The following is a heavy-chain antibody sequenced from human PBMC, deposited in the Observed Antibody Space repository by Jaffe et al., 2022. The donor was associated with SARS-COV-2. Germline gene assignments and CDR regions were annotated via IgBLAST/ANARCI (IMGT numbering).Heavy chain of an antibody. CDR2: IKSKTDGGTT. D-gene: IGHD6-13*01. V-gene: IGHV3-15*01. CDR3: TTDLYVTRSTWYFAFDI. J-gene: IGHJ3*02. Sequence: EVQLVESGGGLVKPGGSLRLSCAASGFTLSNAWMSWVRQAPGKGLEWVGRIKSKTDGGTTDYAAPVKGRFTISRDDSKNTLYLQMNSLKTEDTAVYYCTTDLYVTRSTWYFAFDIWGQGTMVTVSS. CDR1: GFTLSNAW.